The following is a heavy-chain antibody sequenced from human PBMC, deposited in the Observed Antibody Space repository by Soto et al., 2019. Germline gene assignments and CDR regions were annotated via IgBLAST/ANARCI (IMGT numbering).Heavy chain of an antibody. D-gene: IGHD3-10*01. CDR2: IDPTDSYT. Sequence: PGESLKISCEGSGYTFTNYWINWVRQRPGRGLEWMGRIDPTDSYTNYSPSLQGHVTISVDNSVNTAYLQWSSLKASDTAIYYCARPQPYSYGTGRTFGMDVWGQGTTVTVSS. CDR3: ARPQPYSYGTGRTFGMDV. J-gene: IGHJ6*02. CDR1: GYTFTNYW. V-gene: IGHV5-10-1*01.